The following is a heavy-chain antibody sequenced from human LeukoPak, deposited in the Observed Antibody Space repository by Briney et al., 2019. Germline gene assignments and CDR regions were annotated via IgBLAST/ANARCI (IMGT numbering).Heavy chain of an antibody. D-gene: IGHD1-1*01. CDR3: ARAGSYYYMDV. CDR1: GYTFTSSG. Sequence: LGASVKVSCKASGYTFTSSGISWVRQAPGQGLEWMGWIDAYNGNTNYAQKLQGRVTMTTDTSTTTAYMELRSLRLDDTAGYYCARAGSYYYMDVWGKGTTVTVSS. V-gene: IGHV1-18*01. J-gene: IGHJ6*03. CDR2: IDAYNGNT.